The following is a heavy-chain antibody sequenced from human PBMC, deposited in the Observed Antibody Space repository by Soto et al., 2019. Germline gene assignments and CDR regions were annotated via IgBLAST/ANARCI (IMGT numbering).Heavy chain of an antibody. Sequence: GGSLRLSCAASGFTFSSYWMSWVRQAPGKGLEWVANIKQDGSEKYYVDSVKGRFTISRDNAKNSLYLQMNSLRAEDTAVYYCARDLNYDFWSGYQYTHDAFDIWGQGTMVTVSS. J-gene: IGHJ3*02. CDR1: GFTFSSYW. D-gene: IGHD3-3*01. CDR3: ARDLNYDFWSGYQYTHDAFDI. V-gene: IGHV3-7*01. CDR2: IKQDGSEK.